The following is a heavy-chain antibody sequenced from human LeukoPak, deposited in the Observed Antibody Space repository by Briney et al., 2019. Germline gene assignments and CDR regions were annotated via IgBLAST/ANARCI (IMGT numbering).Heavy chain of an antibody. Sequence: ASVKVSCKASGGTFCSYAISWVRQAPGQGLEWMGGIIPIFGTANYAQKFQGRVTITADESTSAAYMELSSLRSEDTAVYYCAKVGSTTFDSWGQGTLVTVSS. CDR1: GGTFCSYA. CDR3: AKVGSTTFDS. CDR2: IIPIFGTA. J-gene: IGHJ4*02. D-gene: IGHD2-2*01. V-gene: IGHV1-69*13.